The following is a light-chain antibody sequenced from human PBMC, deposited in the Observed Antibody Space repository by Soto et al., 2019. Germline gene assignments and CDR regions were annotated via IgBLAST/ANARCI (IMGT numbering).Light chain of an antibody. V-gene: IGLV3-21*04. CDR2: YDS. CDR3: QVWDSSSDPYG. CDR1: NIGSKS. J-gene: IGLJ1*01. Sequence: SYELTQPPSVSVAPGKTARITCGGNNIGSKSVHWYQQKPGQAPVLVIYYDSDRPSGIPERFSGSNSGNTATLTISRVEAGDEADYYCQVWDSSSDPYGFGTGTKVTVL.